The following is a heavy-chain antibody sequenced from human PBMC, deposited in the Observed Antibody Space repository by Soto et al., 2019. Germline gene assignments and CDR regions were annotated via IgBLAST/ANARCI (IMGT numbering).Heavy chain of an antibody. D-gene: IGHD6-6*01. Sequence: ASVKVSCKASGYTFTDYFIHWVLEAPGQGLEWMGWINPNSGGTNYVQKFQGRVTMTRDTSISTVYMELSRLRSDDTAVYYCASSTSSYLRPDYWGQGTLVTVSS. V-gene: IGHV1-2*02. CDR2: INPNSGGT. J-gene: IGHJ4*02. CDR3: ASSTSSYLRPDY. CDR1: GYTFTDYF.